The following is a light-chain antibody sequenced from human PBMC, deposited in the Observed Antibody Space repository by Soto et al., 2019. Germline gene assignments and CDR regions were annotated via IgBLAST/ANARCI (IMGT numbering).Light chain of an antibody. Sequence: QSVLTQPASVSGSPGQSITISCTGTSSDVGGYNYVSWYQQHPGKAPKLMIYEVNSRPSGVSNRFSGSKYGDTASLTISELQAEDEAHYYCSSYTSTGSLVFGGGTKLTVL. CDR3: SSYTSTGSLV. CDR2: EVN. J-gene: IGLJ3*02. CDR1: SSDVGGYNY. V-gene: IGLV2-14*01.